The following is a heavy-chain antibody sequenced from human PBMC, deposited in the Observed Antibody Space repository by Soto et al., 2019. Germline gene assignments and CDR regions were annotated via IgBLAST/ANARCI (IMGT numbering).Heavy chain of an antibody. CDR3: ARGAPLVGATFRWFDP. V-gene: IGHV1-24*01. J-gene: IGHJ5*02. CDR2: FDPEDGET. D-gene: IGHD1-26*01. CDR1: GYTLTELS. Sequence: GASVKVSCKVSGYTLTELSMHWVRQAPGKGLEWMGGFDPEDGETIYAQKFQGRVTMTEDTSTDTAYMELSSLRSEDTAVYYCARGAPLVGATFRWFDPWGQGTLVTVSS.